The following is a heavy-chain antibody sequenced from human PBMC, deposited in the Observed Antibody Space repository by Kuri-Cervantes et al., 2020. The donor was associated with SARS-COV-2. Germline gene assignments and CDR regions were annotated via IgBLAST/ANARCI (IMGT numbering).Heavy chain of an antibody. J-gene: IGHJ4*02. Sequence: GESLKISCKGSGYSFTSYWISWVRQMPGKGLEWMGRIDPSDSYTNYSPSFQGHVTISADKSISTAYLQWSSLKASDTAMYYCARHQNSGYDSYYFDYWGQGTLVTVSS. D-gene: IGHD5-12*01. CDR3: ARHQNSGYDSYYFDY. V-gene: IGHV5-10-1*01. CDR2: IDPSDSYT. CDR1: GYSFTSYW.